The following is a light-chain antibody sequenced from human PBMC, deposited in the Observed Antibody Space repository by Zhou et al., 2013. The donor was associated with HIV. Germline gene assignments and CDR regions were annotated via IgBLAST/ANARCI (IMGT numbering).Light chain of an antibody. J-gene: IGKJ4*01. Sequence: DIQMTQSPSTLSASVGDTVNVTCRATQTISTYLNWFQQTAGKAPKLLIFGASTLQNGVPSRFRGSGSGTEFTLTITSLQPEDFATYYCQEGNNFPSFGGGTKVDIK. CDR1: QTISTY. CDR3: QEGNNFPS. CDR2: GAS. V-gene: IGKV1-39*01.